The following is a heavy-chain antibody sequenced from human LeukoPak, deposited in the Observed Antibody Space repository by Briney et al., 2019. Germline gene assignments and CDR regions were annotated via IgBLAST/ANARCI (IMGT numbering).Heavy chain of an antibody. J-gene: IGHJ4*02. Sequence: PGGSLRLSCAASAFTFSRYSMNWVRQAPGKGLEWVSSISSSSSYIYYADSVKGRFTISRDNAKNSLYLQMNSLRAEDTAVYYCARDDYGDYFFDYWGQGTLVTVSS. CDR2: ISSSSSYI. CDR3: ARDDYGDYFFDY. D-gene: IGHD4-17*01. CDR1: AFTFSRYS. V-gene: IGHV3-21*01.